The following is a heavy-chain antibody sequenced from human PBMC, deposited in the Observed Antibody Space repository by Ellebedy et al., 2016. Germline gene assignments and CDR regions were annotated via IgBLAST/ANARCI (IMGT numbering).Heavy chain of an antibody. Sequence: GESLKISXAASGFIFSSYVMSWVRQAPGKGLEWVSAISGSGGHTYYADSVKGRFTISRDNSKNTLYLQMSSLRAEDTAVYYCAKFSGDLWFGELFGPSGAFDFWGQGTMVTVSS. CDR3: AKFSGDLWFGELFGPSGAFDF. CDR2: ISGSGGHT. J-gene: IGHJ3*01. V-gene: IGHV3-23*01. D-gene: IGHD3-10*01. CDR1: GFIFSSYV.